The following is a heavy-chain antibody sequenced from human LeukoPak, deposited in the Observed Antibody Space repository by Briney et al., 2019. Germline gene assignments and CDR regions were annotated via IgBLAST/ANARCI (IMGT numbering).Heavy chain of an antibody. CDR2: IRYDGSNE. J-gene: IGHJ4*02. D-gene: IGHD6-6*01. Sequence: GGSLRLSCVASGFTFSSYGMHWVRQAPGKGLEWVAFIRYDGSNEYVDSVKGRFTISRDNSKNTLYLQMNSLKPKDTAVYYCANLARPLDYWGQGALVTVSS. CDR3: ANLARPLDY. V-gene: IGHV3-30*02. CDR1: GFTFSSYG.